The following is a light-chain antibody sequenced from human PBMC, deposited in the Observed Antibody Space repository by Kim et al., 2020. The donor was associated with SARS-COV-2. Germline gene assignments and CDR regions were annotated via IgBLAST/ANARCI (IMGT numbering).Light chain of an antibody. V-gene: IGLV4-69*01. CDR2: VNSDGCN. CDR3: QSWGPCVKWV. CDR1: SGLSNSA. J-gene: IGLJ3*02. Sequence: VTFPCTPTSGLSNSAFAWYPQQPQKGPRYLMKVNSDGCNIRGDGIPVPFSGSSSGAERYLSNSSLQSEDEADFYCQSWGPCVKWVFGGGSKLTVL.